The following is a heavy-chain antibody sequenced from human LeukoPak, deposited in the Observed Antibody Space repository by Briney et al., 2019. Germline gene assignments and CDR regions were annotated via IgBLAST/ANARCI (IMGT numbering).Heavy chain of an antibody. CDR3: AKDDALAAAGLSFDY. D-gene: IGHD6-13*01. J-gene: IGHJ4*02. V-gene: IGHV3-30*02. Sequence: PGGSLRLSCAASGFTFSSYGMHWVRQAPGKGLEWVAFISYDGSNKYYADSVKGRFTISRDNSKNTLYLQMNSLRAEDTAVYYCAKDDALAAAGLSFDYWGQGTLVTVSS. CDR2: ISYDGSNK. CDR1: GFTFSSYG.